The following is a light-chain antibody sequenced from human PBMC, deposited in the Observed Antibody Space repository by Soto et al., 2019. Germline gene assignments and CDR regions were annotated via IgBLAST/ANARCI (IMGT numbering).Light chain of an antibody. CDR3: MRGLQSPPT. V-gene: IGKV2-28*01. CDR2: WGS. J-gene: IGKJ1*01. CDR1: QSLLHSNGYNY. Sequence: DIVMTQSPLSLPVTPGEPASISCRSSQSLLHSNGYNYLDWYLQKPGQSPQLLIYWGSNRASGVPDRFSGSGSGTVFTLKINRVEAEDVGVYFCMRGLQSPPTFGQGTKVEIK.